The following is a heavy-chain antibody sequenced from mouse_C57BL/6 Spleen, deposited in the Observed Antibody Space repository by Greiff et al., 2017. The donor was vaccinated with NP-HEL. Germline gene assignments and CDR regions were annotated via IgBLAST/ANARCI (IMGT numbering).Heavy chain of an antibody. CDR2: IYPRSGNT. D-gene: IGHD1-1*01. CDR3: ARYVDYYGVFDY. J-gene: IGHJ2*01. Sequence: VQLQQSGAELARPGASVKLSCKASGYTFTSYGISWVKQSTGQGLEWIGEIYPRSGNTYYNEKFKGKATLTADKSSSTAYMELSSLTSEDSAVYFGARYVDYYGVFDYWGQGTTLTVSS. CDR1: GYTFTSYG. V-gene: IGHV1-81*01.